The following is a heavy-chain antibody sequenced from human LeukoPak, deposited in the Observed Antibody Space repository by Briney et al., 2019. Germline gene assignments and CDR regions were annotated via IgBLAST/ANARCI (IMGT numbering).Heavy chain of an antibody. CDR2: INPNSGGT. Sequence: ASVKVFCKASGYTFTGYYMHWVRQAPGQGLEWMGWINPNSGGTNYAQKFQGRVTMTRDTSISTAYMELSRLRSDDTAVYYCARDSVQVVRFDYWGQGTLVTVSS. CDR1: GYTFTGYY. CDR3: ARDSVQVVRFDY. J-gene: IGHJ4*02. V-gene: IGHV1-2*02.